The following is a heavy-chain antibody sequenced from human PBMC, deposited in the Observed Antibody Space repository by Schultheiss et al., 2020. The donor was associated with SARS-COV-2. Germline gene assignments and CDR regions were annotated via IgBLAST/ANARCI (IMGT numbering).Heavy chain of an antibody. CDR1: GFSLSASGVC. V-gene: IGHV2-5*02. J-gene: IGHJ6*02. Sequence: SGPTLVKPTQTLTLTCTLSGFSLSASGVCVSWIRQPPGKALEWLALIYWDDDKQYSPSLKSRLTITKDSSNTQVVLTMTNMDLVDTATYYCAHHGLDVWGQGTTVTVSS. CDR3: AHHGLDV. CDR2: IYWDDDK.